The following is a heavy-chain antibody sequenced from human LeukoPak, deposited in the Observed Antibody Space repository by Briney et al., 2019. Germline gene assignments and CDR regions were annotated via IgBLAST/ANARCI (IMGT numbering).Heavy chain of an antibody. D-gene: IGHD3-16*01. CDR1: GFTFNDYD. Sequence: GGCLRLSCSASGFTFNDYDMNWVRQAPRKGLEWVSSISYLSTHVYYGDSVRGRFSISRDNAKNSLYLQMNSLGAEDTAIYYCGRAFPPLRTSSAGDLWGQGILVTVSS. V-gene: IGHV3-21*01. J-gene: IGHJ4*02. CDR2: ISYLSTHV. CDR3: GRAFPPLRTSSAGDL.